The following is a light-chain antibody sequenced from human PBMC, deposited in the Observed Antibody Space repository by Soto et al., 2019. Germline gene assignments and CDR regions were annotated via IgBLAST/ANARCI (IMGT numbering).Light chain of an antibody. J-gene: IGKJ1*01. CDR1: QSISSY. CDR2: AAS. Sequence: DIQMTQSPSSLSASVGDRVTITCRASQSISSYLNWYQQKPGKAPKLLIYAASSLQSGVPSRFSGSGSGTDCTLTISSLQPEDFATYYGQQSYSTRWTFGQGTKVEIK. CDR3: QQSYSTRWT. V-gene: IGKV1-39*01.